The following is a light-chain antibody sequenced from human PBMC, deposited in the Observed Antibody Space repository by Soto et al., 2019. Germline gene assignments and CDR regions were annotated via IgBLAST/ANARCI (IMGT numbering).Light chain of an antibody. Sequence: EIVLTQSPATLSLSPGERATLSCRTSQSVGSSLAWYQQKPGQPPRLLIYDSSNRATGIPGRFSGSGSGTDFTLTISSLEPADFAVYYCQQYGSSGTFGQGTKVDIK. CDR3: QQYGSSGT. CDR2: DSS. V-gene: IGKV3-11*01. CDR1: QSVGSS. J-gene: IGKJ1*01.